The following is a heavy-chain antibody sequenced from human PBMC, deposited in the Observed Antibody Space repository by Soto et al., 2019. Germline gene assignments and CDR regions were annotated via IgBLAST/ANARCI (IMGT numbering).Heavy chain of an antibody. CDR2: INPNSGGT. CDR1: GYTFTGYY. CDR3: ARTHFEYSSSSDWYFDL. D-gene: IGHD6-6*01. Sequence: ASVKVSCKASGYTFTGYYMHWVRQAPGQGLEWMGWINPNSGGTNYAQKFQGWVTMTRDTSISTAYMELSRLRSDDTAVYYCARTHFEYSSSSDWYFDLWGRGTLVTVSS. J-gene: IGHJ2*01. V-gene: IGHV1-2*04.